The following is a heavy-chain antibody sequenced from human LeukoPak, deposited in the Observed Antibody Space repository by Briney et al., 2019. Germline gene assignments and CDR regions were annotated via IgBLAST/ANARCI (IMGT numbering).Heavy chain of an antibody. Sequence: ASVKVSCKASGYTFTSYDINWVRQATGQGLEWMGWISAYNGNTNYAQKLQGRVTMTTDTSTSTAYMELRSLRSDDTAVYYCARCDFWGAENWFDPWGQGTLVTVSS. CDR3: ARCDFWGAENWFDP. V-gene: IGHV1-18*01. CDR2: ISAYNGNT. J-gene: IGHJ5*02. CDR1: GYTFTSYD. D-gene: IGHD3-3*01.